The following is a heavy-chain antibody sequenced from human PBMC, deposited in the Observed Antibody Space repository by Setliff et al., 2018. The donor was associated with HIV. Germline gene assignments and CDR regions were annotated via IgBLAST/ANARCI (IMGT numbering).Heavy chain of an antibody. CDR2: TYYSGST. CDR1: GDSINSGNYY. Sequence: SETLSLTCTVSGDSINSGNYYWSWISQHPGKGLEWIGYTYYSGSTYYSPSLKSRVTISEDTSKNQFSLKLTSVTATDTAVYYCARVQMAYAAFDVWGQGTMVTVSS. CDR3: ARVQMAYAAFDV. J-gene: IGHJ3*01. D-gene: IGHD4-17*01. V-gene: IGHV4-30-4*08.